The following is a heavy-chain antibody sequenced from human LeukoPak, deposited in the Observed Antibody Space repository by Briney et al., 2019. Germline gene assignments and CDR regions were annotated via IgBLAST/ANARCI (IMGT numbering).Heavy chain of an antibody. CDR1: GGSISSGGYY. CDR3: ARATAGGVLRFLEWFGYYFDY. V-gene: IGHV4-31*03. J-gene: IGHJ4*02. D-gene: IGHD3-3*01. CDR2: IYYSGST. Sequence: SETLSLTCTVSGGSISSGGYYWSWIRQHPGKGLEWIGYIYYSGSTYYNPSLKSRVTISVDTSKNQFSLKLSSVTAADTAVYYCARATAGGVLRFLEWFGYYFDYWGQGTLVTVSS.